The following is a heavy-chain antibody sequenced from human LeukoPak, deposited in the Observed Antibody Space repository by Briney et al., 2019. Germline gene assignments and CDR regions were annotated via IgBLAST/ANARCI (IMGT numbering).Heavy chain of an antibody. CDR1: GYTFTSYA. CDR2: INAGNGNT. CDR3: AAGGYGDYGSYYYYYGMDV. Sequence: GASVEVSCKASGYTFTSYAMHWVRQAPGQRLEWMGWINAGNGNTKYSQKFQGRVTITRDTSASTAYMELSSLRSEDTAVYYCAAGGYGDYGSYYYYYGMDVWGKGTTVTVSS. D-gene: IGHD4-17*01. V-gene: IGHV1-3*01. J-gene: IGHJ6*04.